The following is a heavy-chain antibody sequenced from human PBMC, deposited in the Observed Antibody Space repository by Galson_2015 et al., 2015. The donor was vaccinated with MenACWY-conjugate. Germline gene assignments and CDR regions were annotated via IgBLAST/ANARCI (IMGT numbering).Heavy chain of an antibody. CDR2: IKQDGSEK. CDR3: ARDLGFYCSRNDCYSPY. CDR1: GFIFNNYW. V-gene: IGHV3-7*03. D-gene: IGHD2-2*01. Sequence: SLRLSCAASGFIFNNYWMSWLRQVPGKGPEWVANIKQDGSEKYYVDSVRGRFTISRDNAKNSLYLQMNSLRAEDTAVYYCARDLGFYCSRNDCYSPYWGQGTLVTVSS. J-gene: IGHJ4*02.